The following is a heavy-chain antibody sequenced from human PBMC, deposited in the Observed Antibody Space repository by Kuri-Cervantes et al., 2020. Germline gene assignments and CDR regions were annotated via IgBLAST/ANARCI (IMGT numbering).Heavy chain of an antibody. D-gene: IGHD3-10*01. J-gene: IGHJ5*02. CDR2: INAGNGNT. Sequence: ASVKVSCKASGYTFTSYAMHWVRQAPGQRLEWMGWINAGNGNTKYSQKFQGRVTITRDTSASTAYMELSSLTSEDTAVYYCARVRQPDNWFDPWGQGTLVTVSS. CDR1: GYTFTSYA. CDR3: ARVRQPDNWFDP. V-gene: IGHV1-3*01.